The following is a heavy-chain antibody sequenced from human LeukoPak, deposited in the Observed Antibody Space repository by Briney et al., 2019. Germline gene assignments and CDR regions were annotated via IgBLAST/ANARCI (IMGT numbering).Heavy chain of an antibody. CDR2: IYYSGST. J-gene: IGHJ6*03. D-gene: IGHD2-15*01. Sequence: SETLSLTCSVSGGSISSSSFYWGWIRQPPGKGLEWIGSIYYSGSTYYNPSLKSRVTISVGTSKNQFSLKLSSVTAADTAVYYCARLGGSGRKGVYYYYYYMDVWGKGTTVTVSS. CDR1: GGSISSSSFY. V-gene: IGHV4-39*07. CDR3: ARLGGSGRKGVYYYYYYMDV.